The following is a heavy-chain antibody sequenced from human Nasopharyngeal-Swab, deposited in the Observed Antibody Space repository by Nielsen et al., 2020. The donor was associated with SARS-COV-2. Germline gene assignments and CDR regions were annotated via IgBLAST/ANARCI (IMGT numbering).Heavy chain of an antibody. V-gene: IGHV7-4-1*02. J-gene: IGHJ6*02. CDR2: INTNTGNP. CDR1: GYAFISYA. CDR3: ARARGQPHNYYYYGMDV. Sequence: APVKVSCKAYGYAFISYAMNWVRQAPGQGLEWMGWINTNTGNPTYAQGFTGRFVFSLDTSVSTAYLQISSLKAEDTAVYYCARARGQPHNYYYYGMDVWGQGTTVTVSS.